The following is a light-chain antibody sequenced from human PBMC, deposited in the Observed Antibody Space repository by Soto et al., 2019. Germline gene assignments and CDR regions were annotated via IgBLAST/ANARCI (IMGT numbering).Light chain of an antibody. Sequence: DIQMTQYPSSLSASAGERVTITCRASQSISSYLNWYQQKPGKAPKLLIYAASSLQSGVPSRFSGSGSGTDFTLTISSLQPEDFATYYCQQSYSTPWTFGQGTKVDI. CDR1: QSISSY. CDR2: AAS. CDR3: QQSYSTPWT. J-gene: IGKJ1*01. V-gene: IGKV1-39*01.